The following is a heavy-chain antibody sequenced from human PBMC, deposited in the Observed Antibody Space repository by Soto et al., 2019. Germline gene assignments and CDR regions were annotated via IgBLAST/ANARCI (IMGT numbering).Heavy chain of an antibody. CDR2: ISGSGGST. J-gene: IGHJ6*02. V-gene: IGHV3-23*01. Sequence: GGSLRLSCAASGFTFSSYAMSWVRQAPGKGLEWVSAISGSGGSTYYADSVKGRFTISRDNSKNTLYRQMNSLRAEDTAVYYCAKGLPAAIYYYGMDVWGQGTTVTVSS. D-gene: IGHD2-2*02. CDR3: AKGLPAAIYYYGMDV. CDR1: GFTFSSYA.